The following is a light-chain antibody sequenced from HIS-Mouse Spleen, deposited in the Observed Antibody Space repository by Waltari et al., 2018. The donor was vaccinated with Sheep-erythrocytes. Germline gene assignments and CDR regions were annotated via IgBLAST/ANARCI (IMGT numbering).Light chain of an antibody. CDR1: SSDVGGYNY. CDR2: AGS. Sequence: QSALTQPRSVSGSPGQSVTISCTGTSSDVGGYNYVSWYQQHPGKAPKLMIYAGSKRPTGVPERFSGSKSGNTASLTISGLQAEDEADYYCGSYAGSYNHVFATGTKVTVL. J-gene: IGLJ1*01. V-gene: IGLV2-11*01. CDR3: GSYAGSYNHV.